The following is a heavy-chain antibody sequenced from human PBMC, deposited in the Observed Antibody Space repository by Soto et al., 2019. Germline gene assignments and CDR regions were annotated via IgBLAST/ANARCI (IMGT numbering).Heavy chain of an antibody. J-gene: IGHJ6*03. CDR1: GDSVSSNSAA. CDR2: TYYRSKWYN. CDR3: ARAGSDFWSFYRSHVWYYYMDV. Sequence: SQTLSLTCAISGDSVSSNSAAWNWIRQSPSRGLEWLGRTYYRSKWYNDYAVSVKSRITINPDTSKNQFSLQLNSVTPEDTAVYYCARAGSDFWSFYRSHVWYYYMDVCGKRSTVPVS. D-gene: IGHD3-3*01. V-gene: IGHV6-1*01.